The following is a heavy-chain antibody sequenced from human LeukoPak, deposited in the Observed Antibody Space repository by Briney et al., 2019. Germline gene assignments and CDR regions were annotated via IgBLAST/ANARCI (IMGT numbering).Heavy chain of an antibody. V-gene: IGHV4-4*07. CDR1: GGSISSYY. Sequence: SETLSLTCTVSGGSISSYYWSWIRQPAGKGLEWIGRIYTSGSTNYNPSLKSRVTISVDTSKNQFSLKLSSVTAADTAVYYCARLGSSTWAYWFDPWGQGALVTVSS. D-gene: IGHD6-13*01. CDR3: ARLGSSTWAYWFDP. CDR2: IYTSGST. J-gene: IGHJ5*02.